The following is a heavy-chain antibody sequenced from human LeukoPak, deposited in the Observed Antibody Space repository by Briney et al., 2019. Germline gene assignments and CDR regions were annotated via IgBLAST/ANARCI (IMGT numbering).Heavy chain of an antibody. D-gene: IGHD2-2*01. CDR1: GFTFSSYP. J-gene: IGHJ6*02. CDR2: ISYDGSNK. V-gene: IGHV3-30*04. Sequence: GRSLRLSCAASGFTFSSYPMHWVRQAPGKGLEWVAVISYDGSNKYYADSVKGRFTISRDNSKNTLYLQMNSLSAEDAAVYYCARDRRSCSSTSCLHNYYYYYGMDVWGQGTTVTVSS. CDR3: ARDRRSCSSTSCLHNYYYYYGMDV.